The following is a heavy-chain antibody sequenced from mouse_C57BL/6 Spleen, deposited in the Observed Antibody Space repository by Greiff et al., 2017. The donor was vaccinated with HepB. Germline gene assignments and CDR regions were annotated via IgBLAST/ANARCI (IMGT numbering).Heavy chain of an antibody. Sequence: EVQLVESGGGLVQPKGSLKLSCAASGFSFNTYAMNWVRQAPGKGLEWVARIRSKSNNYATYYADSVKDRFTISRDDSESMLYLQMNNLKTEDTAMYYCVRWKDYYAMDYWGQGTSVTVSS. CDR1: GFSFNTYA. V-gene: IGHV10-1*01. CDR3: VRWKDYYAMDY. J-gene: IGHJ4*01. CDR2: IRSKSNNYAT.